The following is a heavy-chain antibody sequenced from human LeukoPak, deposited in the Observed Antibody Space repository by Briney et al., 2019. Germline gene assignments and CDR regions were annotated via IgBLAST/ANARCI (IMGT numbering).Heavy chain of an antibody. V-gene: IGHV3-74*01. D-gene: IGHD5-12*01. CDR2: INTDGSTT. CDR3: AKESGYDVDLEY. J-gene: IGHJ4*02. CDR1: GFTFSTYW. Sequence: GGSLRLSCAGSGFTFSTYWMHWVRQAPGGGVVWVSGINTDGSTTSYADSVKGRFTISRDNAKNTVYLQMSSLRAEDTAVYYCAKESGYDVDLEYWGQGALVTVSS.